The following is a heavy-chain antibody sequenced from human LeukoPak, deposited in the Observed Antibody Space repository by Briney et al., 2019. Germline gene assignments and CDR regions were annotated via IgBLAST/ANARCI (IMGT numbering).Heavy chain of an antibody. Sequence: GGSLRLSCSASGFIFRTSTMHWVRQAPGKGLEYVSSIGGSGATTDYADSVKGRFIISRDNSKNTLYLQMSSLRPEDTAVYSCVKDLSGTYSFDFWGQGNLVTVSS. J-gene: IGHJ4*02. D-gene: IGHD3-10*01. CDR1: GFIFRTST. V-gene: IGHV3-64D*06. CDR3: VKDLSGTYSFDF. CDR2: IGGSGATT.